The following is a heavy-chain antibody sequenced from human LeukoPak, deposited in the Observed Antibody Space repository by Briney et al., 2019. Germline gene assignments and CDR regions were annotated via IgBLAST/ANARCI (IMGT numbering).Heavy chain of an antibody. CDR1: GYTFTSYD. CDR2: MNPNSGNT. J-gene: IGHJ4*02. Sequence: ASVKVSCKASGYTFTSYDINWVRQATGQGLEWMGWMNPNSGNTGYAQKFQGRVTMTRNTSISTAYMELSSLRSEDTAAYYCARGSRMVRGVIIRGNYYFDYWGQGTLVTVSS. D-gene: IGHD3-10*01. CDR3: ARGSRMVRGVIIRGNYYFDY. V-gene: IGHV1-8*01.